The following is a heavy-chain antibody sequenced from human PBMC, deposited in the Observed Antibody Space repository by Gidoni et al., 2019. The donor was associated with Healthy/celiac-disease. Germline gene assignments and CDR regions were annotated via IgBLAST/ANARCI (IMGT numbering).Heavy chain of an antibody. V-gene: IGHV3-49*03. J-gene: IGHJ4*02. D-gene: IGHD3-22*01. CDR1: GFTFGDYA. CDR3: TRPLYYYDSSGYLY. CDR2: IRSKAYGGTT. Sequence: EVQLVESGGGLVQPGRSLRLSCTASGFTFGDYAMSWFRKAPGKGLEWVGFIRSKAYGGTTEYAESVKGRFIISRDDSKSIAYLQMNSLKTEDTAVYYCTRPLYYYDSSGYLYWGQGTLVTVSS.